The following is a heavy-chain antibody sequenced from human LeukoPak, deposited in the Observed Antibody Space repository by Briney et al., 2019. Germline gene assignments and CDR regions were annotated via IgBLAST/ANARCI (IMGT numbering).Heavy chain of an antibody. Sequence: GASVKVSFKASGCRFTSYGINWVRQAPGQGLEWMGWISAYNGNTNYAQKLQGRVTMTTDTSTSTAYMELRSLRSDDTAVYYCARGGDGDILTGLVFDYWGQGTLVTVSS. CDR2: ISAYNGNT. D-gene: IGHD3-9*01. J-gene: IGHJ4*02. CDR1: GCRFTSYG. CDR3: ARGGDGDILTGLVFDY. V-gene: IGHV1-18*01.